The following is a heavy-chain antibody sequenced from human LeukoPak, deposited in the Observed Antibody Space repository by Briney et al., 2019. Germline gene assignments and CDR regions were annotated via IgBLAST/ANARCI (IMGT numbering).Heavy chain of an antibody. Sequence: AGGSLRLSCMASGFTFNNYWMHWVRQAPGKGLVWVSRISSDGSSTSYVDSVKGRFTISRDNVKNTLYLQMNSLRAEDTAVYYCARDLAAAHGHWGQGTLVTVSS. CDR3: ARDLAAAHGH. J-gene: IGHJ4*02. CDR1: GFTFNNYW. D-gene: IGHD6-13*01. V-gene: IGHV3-74*01. CDR2: ISSDGSST.